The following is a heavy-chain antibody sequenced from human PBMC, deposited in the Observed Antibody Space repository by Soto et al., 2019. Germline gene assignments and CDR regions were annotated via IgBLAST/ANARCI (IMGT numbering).Heavy chain of an antibody. J-gene: IGHJ4*02. D-gene: IGHD2-8*01. CDR3: VSQRTSVLTQAYFDY. V-gene: IGHV4-39*01. Sequence: ETLSLTCTVSGGSVSNSNYYWGWIRQSPGKGLEWIGSVYYRGRSYSKSSVKSRVTISVDTSKNQFSLNLNSVTASDTAVYFCVSQRTSVLTQAYFDYWGPGALVTVSS. CDR1: GGSVSNSNYY. CDR2: VYYRGRS.